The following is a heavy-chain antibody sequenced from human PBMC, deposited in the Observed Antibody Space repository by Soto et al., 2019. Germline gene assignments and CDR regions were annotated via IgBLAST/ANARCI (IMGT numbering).Heavy chain of an antibody. J-gene: IGHJ6*02. CDR3: AKDTVDSSSRHYYYGMDV. Sequence: GGSLRLSCAASGFTFSSYGMHWVRQAPGKGLEWAAVVSYDGSNKYYADSVKGRFTISRDNSKNTLYLQMNSLRAEDTAVYYCAKDTVDSSSRHYYYGMDVWGQGTTVTVSS. V-gene: IGHV3-30*18. D-gene: IGHD6-13*01. CDR1: GFTFSSYG. CDR2: VSYDGSNK.